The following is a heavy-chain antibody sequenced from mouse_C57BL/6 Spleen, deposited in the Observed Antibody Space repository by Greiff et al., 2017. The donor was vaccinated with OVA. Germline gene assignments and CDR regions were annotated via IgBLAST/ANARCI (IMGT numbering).Heavy chain of an antibody. D-gene: IGHD1-1*01. Sequence: QVHVKQSGAELVRPGASVTLSCKASGYTFTDYEMHWVKQTPVHGLEWIGAIDPETGGTAYNQKFKGKAILTADKSSSTAYMELRSLTSEDSAVYYCTRGDGSSSSYAMDYWGQGTSVTVSS. CDR3: TRGDGSSSSYAMDY. J-gene: IGHJ4*01. V-gene: IGHV1-15*01. CDR2: IDPETGGT. CDR1: GYTFTDYE.